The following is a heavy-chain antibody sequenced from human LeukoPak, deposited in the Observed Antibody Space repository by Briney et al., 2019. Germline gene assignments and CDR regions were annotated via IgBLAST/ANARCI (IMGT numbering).Heavy chain of an antibody. CDR3: ARESVAGRIGE. V-gene: IGHV1-69*06. CDR1: GGTFSSYA. CDR2: IIPIFGTA. J-gene: IGHJ4*02. D-gene: IGHD6-19*01. Sequence: EASVKVSCKASGGTFSSYAISWVRQAPGQGLEWMGGIIPIFGTANYAQKFQGRVTITADKSTSTAYMELSSLRSEDTAVYYCARESVAGRIGEWGQGTLVTVSS.